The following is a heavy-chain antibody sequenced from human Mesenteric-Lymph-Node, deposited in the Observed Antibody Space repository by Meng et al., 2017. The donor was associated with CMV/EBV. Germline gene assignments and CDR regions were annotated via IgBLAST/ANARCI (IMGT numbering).Heavy chain of an antibody. CDR3: ARVAGYSGSYYFDY. CDR2: IYYSGTT. D-gene: IGHD1-26*01. J-gene: IGHJ4*02. CDR1: DDSITSYF. Sequence: SETLSLTCSVSDDSITSYFWSWIRQPPGKGLEWIGYIYYSGTTNYNPSLKSRVTMSVDTSKNQFSLKLSSVTAADAAVYYCARVAGYSGSYYFDYWGQGTLVTVSS. V-gene: IGHV4-59*01.